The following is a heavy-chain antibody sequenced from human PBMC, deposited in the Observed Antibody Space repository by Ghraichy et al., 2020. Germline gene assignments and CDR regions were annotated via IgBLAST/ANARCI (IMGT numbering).Heavy chain of an antibody. CDR1: GFSFTTSW. CDR3: ARDPENAALDY. V-gene: IGHV3-7*03. CDR2: MNQDGGKV. J-gene: IGHJ4*02. Sequence: GGSLRLSCAASGFSFTTSWMTWVRQTPGKGLEWVSSMNQDGGKVYYVDSVKGRFTIARDNAKNSVYLQMNSLRAEDTAVYYCARDPENAALDYWGQGTRVTVSS. D-gene: IGHD1-14*01.